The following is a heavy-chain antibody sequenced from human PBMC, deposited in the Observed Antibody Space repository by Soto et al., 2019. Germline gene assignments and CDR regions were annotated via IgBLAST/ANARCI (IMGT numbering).Heavy chain of an antibody. Sequence: QVQLQESGPGLVKPSETLSLTCTVSGGSISSYYWSWIRQAPGKGLEWIGYIHFSGSTKYNPSLNSGVTTSIETPNNQSSLKVTSVTASDTAVNYCARQYSNAFDYWGQGTLVPVSS. CDR1: GGSISSYY. J-gene: IGHJ4*02. CDR2: IHFSGST. V-gene: IGHV4-59*08. D-gene: IGHD1-26*01. CDR3: ARQYSNAFDY.